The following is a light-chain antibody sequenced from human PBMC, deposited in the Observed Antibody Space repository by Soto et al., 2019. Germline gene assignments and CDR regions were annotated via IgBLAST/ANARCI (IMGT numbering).Light chain of an antibody. Sequence: DIVVPQSPATLSLSPGERATLSCMASQSVSSYLAWYQQKPGQAPRLLIYGASSRATGIPDRFSGSGSGTDFTLTISRLEPEDFAVYYCQQYGSSPGFTFGPGTKVDIK. J-gene: IGKJ3*01. V-gene: IGKV3-20*01. CDR2: GAS. CDR3: QQYGSSPGFT. CDR1: QSVSSY.